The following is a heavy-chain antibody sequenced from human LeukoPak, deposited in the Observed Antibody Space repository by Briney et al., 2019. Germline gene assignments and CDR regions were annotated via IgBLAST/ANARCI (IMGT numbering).Heavy chain of an antibody. CDR1: GDSISSGGFH. D-gene: IGHD3-16*01. V-gene: IGHV4-31*03. CDR3: ARRWGWLSNWFDP. Sequence: PSETLSLTCTVSGDSISSGGFHWSWIRQHPGKGLEWIGYIYYSGTTYYNPSLKSRVSLSVDTSQNQFSLQLRSVTAADTAVYYCARRWGWLSNWFDPWGQGTLVTVSS. J-gene: IGHJ5*02. CDR2: IYYSGTT.